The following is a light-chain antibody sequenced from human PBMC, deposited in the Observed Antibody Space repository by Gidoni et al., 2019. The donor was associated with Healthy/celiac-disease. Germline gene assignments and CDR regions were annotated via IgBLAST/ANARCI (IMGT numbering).Light chain of an antibody. CDR1: QRISSY. V-gene: IGKV1-39*01. CDR3: QQSYSTPLFT. Sequence: DIQMTQSPSSLSASVGDRVTITCRASQRISSYLNWYQQKPGKAPKLLIYAASRLQSGVPSRFSGSGSGKDLTLNISSLKPEDFATYYCQQSYSTPLFTFGPGTKVDIK. CDR2: AAS. J-gene: IGKJ3*01.